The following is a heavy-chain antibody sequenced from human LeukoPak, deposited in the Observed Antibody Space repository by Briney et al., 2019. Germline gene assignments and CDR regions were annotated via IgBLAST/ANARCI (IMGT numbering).Heavy chain of an antibody. V-gene: IGHV4-4*02. J-gene: IGHJ4*02. CDR2: IYHSGST. D-gene: IGHD2-15*01. CDR1: GGSISSTNW. Sequence: SETLSLTCAVSGGSISSTNWWSWVRQPPGKGLEWIGEIYHSGSTNYNPSLKSRVTISVDKSKNQFSLKVSSVTAADTAVYYCARAGGSYYSGWEFDSWGQGTLVTVSS. CDR3: ARAGGSYYSGWEFDS.